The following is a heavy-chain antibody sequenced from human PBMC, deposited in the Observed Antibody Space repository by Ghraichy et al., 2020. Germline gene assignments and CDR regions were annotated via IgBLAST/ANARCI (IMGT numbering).Heavy chain of an antibody. CDR1: GYTFTDYA. J-gene: IGHJ4*02. CDR2: ISAGNGDL. Sequence: ASVKVSCKASGYTFTDYAIHWVRQAPGQGLEWMGWISAGNGDLQFSQKFQGRVTFTRDTSATTVYMDLSSLRIEDSAVYYCARGYTSGWYHDFWGQGTLVTVSS. CDR3: ARGYTSGWYHDF. V-gene: IGHV1-3*01. D-gene: IGHD6-19*01.